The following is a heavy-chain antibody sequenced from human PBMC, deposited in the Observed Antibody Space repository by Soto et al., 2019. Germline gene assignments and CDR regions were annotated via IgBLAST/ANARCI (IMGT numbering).Heavy chain of an antibody. CDR3: AREKGLQLVSGY. D-gene: IGHD5-12*01. Sequence: PVGSLRLSCAASGFIFSSYTMNWVRQAPGKGLEWVSSISGSGTYIYYADSLKGRLTISRDNAKNSVYLQMNSLRAEDTAVYYCAREKGLQLVSGYWGQGTLVTVSS. CDR1: GFIFSSYT. J-gene: IGHJ4*02. V-gene: IGHV3-21*01. CDR2: ISGSGTYI.